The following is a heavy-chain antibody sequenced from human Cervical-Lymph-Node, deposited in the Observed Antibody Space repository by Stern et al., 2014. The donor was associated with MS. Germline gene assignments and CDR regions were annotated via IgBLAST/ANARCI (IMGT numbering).Heavy chain of an antibody. CDR1: GGSFSGYY. Sequence: QVQLQQWGAGLLKPSETLSLTCAVYGGSFSGYYWSWIRQPPGKGLEWIGEINHSGSPNYNQSLKSRVTISVDTPKNQFSLKLSSVTAADTAVYYCARGWVVVPAAIDYWGQGTLVTVSS. V-gene: IGHV4-34*01. CDR2: INHSGSP. J-gene: IGHJ4*02. D-gene: IGHD2-2*01. CDR3: ARGWVVVPAAIDY.